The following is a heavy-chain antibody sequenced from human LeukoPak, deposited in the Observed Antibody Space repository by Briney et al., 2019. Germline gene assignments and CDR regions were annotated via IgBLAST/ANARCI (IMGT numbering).Heavy chain of an antibody. D-gene: IGHD2-2*01. CDR2: ISGSGGST. CDR1: GFTFSSYA. CDR3: AKDPDIVVVPAVYFDY. J-gene: IGHJ4*02. V-gene: IGHV3-23*01. Sequence: GGSLRLSCAASGFTFSSYAMSWVRQAPGKGLEWVSAISGSGGSTYYADSVKGRFTIFRDNSKNTLYLQMNSLRAEDTAVYYCAKDPDIVVVPAVYFDYWGRGTLVTVSS.